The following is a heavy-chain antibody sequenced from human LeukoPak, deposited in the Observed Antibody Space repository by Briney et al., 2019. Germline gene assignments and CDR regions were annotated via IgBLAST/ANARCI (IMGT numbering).Heavy chain of an antibody. V-gene: IGHV3-30*02. J-gene: IGHJ4*02. CDR3: VKDRPLGQSWIFGVVTTVFDY. Sequence: GGSLRLSCAASGFTVSGNYMSWVRQAPGKGLEWVAFIQYDGSNKYYADSVKGRFTISRDNSKNTLYLQMNSLRAEDTAVYYCVKDRPLGQSWIFGVVTTVFDYWGQGTLVTVSS. CDR2: IQYDGSNK. D-gene: IGHD3-3*01. CDR1: GFTVSGNY.